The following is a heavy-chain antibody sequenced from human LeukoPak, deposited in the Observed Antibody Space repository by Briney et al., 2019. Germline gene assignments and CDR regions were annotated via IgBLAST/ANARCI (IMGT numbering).Heavy chain of an antibody. CDR2: ISYDGTTK. D-gene: IGHD1-14*01. CDR1: EFTFTSAR. V-gene: IGHV3-30-3*01. Sequence: GGCLRLSCTAAEFTFTSARMHWVRQAPCKGLEWVVVISYDGTTKYYADSVKGRFTISRDNSRNTLYLQMNSLRAEDTAVHYCARLKTNPYYYYGMDVWGQGTTVTVSS. J-gene: IGHJ6*02. CDR3: ARLKTNPYYYYGMDV.